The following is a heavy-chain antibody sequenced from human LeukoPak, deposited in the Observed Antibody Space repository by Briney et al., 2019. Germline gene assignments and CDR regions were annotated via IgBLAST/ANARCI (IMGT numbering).Heavy chain of an antibody. D-gene: IGHD2-15*01. J-gene: IGHJ4*02. CDR3: AKGDDIVVDY. V-gene: IGHV3-30*02. CDR1: GFSFSSYG. CDR2: IRYDGSNK. Sequence: GGSLRLSCAASGFSFSSYGMYWVRQAPGKGLEWVAFIRYDGSNKYYADSVKGRFTISRDNSKKTLYLQMNSLRVEDTAVYYCAKGDDIVVDYWGQGTLVTVSS.